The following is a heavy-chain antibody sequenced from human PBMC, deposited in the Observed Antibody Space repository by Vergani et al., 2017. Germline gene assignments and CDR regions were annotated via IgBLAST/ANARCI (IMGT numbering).Heavy chain of an antibody. D-gene: IGHD6-19*01. CDR1: GGSISSGGYY. Sequence: QVQLQESGPGLVKPSQTLSLTCTVPGGSISSGGYYWSWIRQHPGKGLEWIGYIYYSGSTYYNPSLKSRVTISVDTSKNQISLKLSSVTAEDTAVYYCARDPKVGWLVHYWGQGTLVTVSS. CDR3: ARDPKVGWLVHY. J-gene: IGHJ4*02. V-gene: IGHV4-31*03. CDR2: IYYSGST.